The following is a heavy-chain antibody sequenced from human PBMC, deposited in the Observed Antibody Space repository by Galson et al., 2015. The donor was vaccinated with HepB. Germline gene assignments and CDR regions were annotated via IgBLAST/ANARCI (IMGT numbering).Heavy chain of an antibody. J-gene: IGHJ3*02. CDR2: IIPIFGTA. Sequence: SVKVSCKASGGTFSSYAISWVRQAPGQGLEWMGGIIPIFGTANYAQKFQGRVTITADESTSTAYMELSSLRSEDTAVYYCARDRGDVSYYDSSGYPNDAFDIWGQGTMVTVSS. V-gene: IGHV1-69*13. D-gene: IGHD3-22*01. CDR3: ARDRGDVSYYDSSGYPNDAFDI. CDR1: GGTFSSYA.